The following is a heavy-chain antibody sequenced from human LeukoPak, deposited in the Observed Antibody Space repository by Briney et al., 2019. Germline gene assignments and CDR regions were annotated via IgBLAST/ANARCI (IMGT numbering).Heavy chain of an antibody. Sequence: GGSLRLSCAASGFTFSDYYMSWIRQAPGKGLEWVSYISSSSSYTNYADSVKGRFTISRDNAKNSLYLQMNSLRAEDTAVCYCAQARGSGSYPFGYWGQGTLVTVSS. CDR1: GFTFSDYY. V-gene: IGHV3-11*06. CDR3: AQARGSGSYPFGY. D-gene: IGHD3-10*01. CDR2: ISSSSSYT. J-gene: IGHJ4*02.